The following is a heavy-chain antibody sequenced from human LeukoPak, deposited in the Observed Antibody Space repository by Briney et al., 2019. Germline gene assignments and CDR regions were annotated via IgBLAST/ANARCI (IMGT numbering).Heavy chain of an antibody. CDR1: GFTFSSYA. Sequence: GGSLRLSCAASGFTFSSYAMSWVRQAPGKGLEWVSAISGSRSYTYYADSVKGRFTISRDNSKNTLYLQMNSLRAEDTALYYCAKDSSGWSRDYWGQGTLVTVSS. CDR3: AKDSSGWSRDY. V-gene: IGHV3-23*01. CDR2: ISGSRSYT. J-gene: IGHJ4*02. D-gene: IGHD6-19*01.